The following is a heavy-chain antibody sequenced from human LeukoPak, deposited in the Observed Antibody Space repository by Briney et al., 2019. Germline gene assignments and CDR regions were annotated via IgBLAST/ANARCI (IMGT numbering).Heavy chain of an antibody. V-gene: IGHV5-51*01. CDR1: GYSFTSYW. Sequence: GESLKISCKGSGYSFTSYWIGWVRQMPGKGLEWMGIIYPGDSDTRYSPSFRGQVTISADKSISTAYLQWSSLKASDTAMYYCARQGLYCSSTSCHDAFDICGQGTMVTVSS. J-gene: IGHJ3*02. D-gene: IGHD2-2*01. CDR3: ARQGLYCSSTSCHDAFDI. CDR2: IYPGDSDT.